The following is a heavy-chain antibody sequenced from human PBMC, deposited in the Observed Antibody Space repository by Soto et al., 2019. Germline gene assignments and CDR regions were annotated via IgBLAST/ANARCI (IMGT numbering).Heavy chain of an antibody. J-gene: IGHJ4*02. D-gene: IGHD3-22*01. Sequence: SETLSLTCTVSGGSVSSGSYYWSWIRQPPGKGLEWIGYIYYSGSTNYNPSLKSRVTISVDTSKNQFSLKLSSVTAADTAVYYCARDRSYYYDSSGYHLFDYWGQGTLVTVSS. CDR1: GGSVSSGSYY. CDR3: ARDRSYYYDSSGYHLFDY. V-gene: IGHV4-61*01. CDR2: IYYSGST.